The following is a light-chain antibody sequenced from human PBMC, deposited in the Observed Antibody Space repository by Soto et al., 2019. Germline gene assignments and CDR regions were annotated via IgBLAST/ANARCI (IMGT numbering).Light chain of an antibody. J-gene: IGKJ1*01. CDR3: QQSYSTRWT. Sequence: DTQMTQSPSGLSGPVGDTVTISCRASQSNSSYLNWYQQKPGKAPKRLIYAASSLQSGVPSRFSGSGSGTDFTLTISSLQPEDFATYYCQQSYSTRWTFGQGTKVDIK. CDR1: QSNSSY. CDR2: AAS. V-gene: IGKV1-39*01.